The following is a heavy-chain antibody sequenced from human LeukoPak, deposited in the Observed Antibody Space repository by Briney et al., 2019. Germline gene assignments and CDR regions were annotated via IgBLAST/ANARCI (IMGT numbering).Heavy chain of an antibody. Sequence: GGSLRLSCAASGLTFSDYWMSWVRQAPGGGLEWVSGIDKISERTYYADSVKGRFTISRDNSENTLYLQISGLKAEDTAIYYCAKDIHNWGSDYWGQGTLVTVSS. V-gene: IGHV3-23*01. D-gene: IGHD7-27*01. J-gene: IGHJ4*02. CDR3: AKDIHNWGSDY. CDR1: GLTFSDYW. CDR2: IDKISERT.